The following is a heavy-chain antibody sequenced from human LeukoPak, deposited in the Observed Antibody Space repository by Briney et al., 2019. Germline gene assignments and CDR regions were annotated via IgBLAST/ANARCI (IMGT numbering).Heavy chain of an antibody. D-gene: IGHD2-15*01. CDR3: AREPSHCSGGSCYSGSFDY. CDR1: GGSISSYC. Sequence: PSETLSLTCTVSGGSISSYCWSWIRQPPGKGLEWIGYIYYSGSTNYNPSLKSRVTISVDTSKNQFSLKLSSVTAADTAVYYCAREPSHCSGGSCYSGSFDYWGQGTLVTVSS. V-gene: IGHV4-59*01. J-gene: IGHJ4*02. CDR2: IYYSGST.